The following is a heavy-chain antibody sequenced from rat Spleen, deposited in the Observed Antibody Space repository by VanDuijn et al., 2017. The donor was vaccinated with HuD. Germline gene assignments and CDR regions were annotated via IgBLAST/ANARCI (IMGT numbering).Heavy chain of an antibody. CDR3: ARPTTGIPFNY. D-gene: IGHD1-9*01. J-gene: IGHJ3*01. CDR1: GFTFNNYW. CDR2: ISPSGGST. Sequence: EVQLVESGGGLVQPGRSLKLSCVASGFTFNNYWMTWVRQAPTKGLEWVASISPSGGSTYYRDSVKGRFTVSRDNAESTLYLQMDSLRSEDTAIYYCARPTTGIPFNYWGQGTLVTVSS. V-gene: IGHV5S23*01.